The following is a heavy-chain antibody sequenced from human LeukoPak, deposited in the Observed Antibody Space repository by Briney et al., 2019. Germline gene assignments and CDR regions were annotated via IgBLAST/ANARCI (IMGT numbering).Heavy chain of an antibody. CDR1: GFTFSTYS. Sequence: GGSLRLSCAASGFTFSTYSMNWVRQAPGKGLEWISSISSSSSYMYYADSVKGRFTISRDNAKNSLYLQMNSLRAEDTAVYYCARGWISDSFDYWGQGTLVTVSS. V-gene: IGHV3-21*01. CDR3: ARGWISDSFDY. CDR2: ISSSSSYM. D-gene: IGHD5-12*01. J-gene: IGHJ4*02.